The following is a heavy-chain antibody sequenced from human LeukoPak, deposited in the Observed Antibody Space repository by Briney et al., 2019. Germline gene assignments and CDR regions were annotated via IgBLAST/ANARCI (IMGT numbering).Heavy chain of an antibody. Sequence: GGSLRLSCAASGFTFDDYTMHWVRQAPGKGLEWVSLINWDGGSTDYADSVKGRFTISRDNSKNTLFLQMHSLRAEDTAVYYCARDNAPYTSTASGLGLFDYWGQGTLVTVSS. CDR2: INWDGGST. CDR3: ARDNAPYTSTASGLGLFDY. V-gene: IGHV3-43*01. J-gene: IGHJ4*02. CDR1: GFTFDDYT. D-gene: IGHD6-6*01.